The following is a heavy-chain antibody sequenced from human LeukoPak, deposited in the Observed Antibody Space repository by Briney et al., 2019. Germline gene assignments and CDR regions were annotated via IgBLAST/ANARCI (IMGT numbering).Heavy chain of an antibody. CDR1: GFTFSNYA. D-gene: IGHD3-22*01. CDR3: AKSRGSGYYYDPFEY. Sequence: GGSLRLSCAASGFTFSNYAINWVRHAPGKGLDWVSGISISAGSTYNADSVKGRFTIYRDNSKGPLFLEMTSLRAEGPAISYCAKSRGSGYYYDPFEYWGEGTLVTVSS. J-gene: IGHJ4*02. CDR2: ISISAGST. V-gene: IGHV3-23*01.